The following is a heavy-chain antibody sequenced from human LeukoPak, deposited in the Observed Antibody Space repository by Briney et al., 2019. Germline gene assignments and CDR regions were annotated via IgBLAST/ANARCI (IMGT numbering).Heavy chain of an antibody. CDR1: GFTFSSYW. D-gene: IGHD3-22*01. Sequence: GGSLRLSCAASGFTFSSYWMSWVRQAPGKGLEWVANIKQDGSEKYYVDSVKGRFTISRDNAKDSLYLQMNSLRAEDTAVYYCASRSVWPLWLHLRTDAFDIWGQGTMVTVSS. V-gene: IGHV3-7*01. CDR3: ASRSVWPLWLHLRTDAFDI. CDR2: IKQDGSEK. J-gene: IGHJ3*02.